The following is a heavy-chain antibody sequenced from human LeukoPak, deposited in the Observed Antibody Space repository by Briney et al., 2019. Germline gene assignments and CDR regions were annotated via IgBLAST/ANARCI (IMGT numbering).Heavy chain of an antibody. CDR2: ISTYNGDT. Sequence: ASVEVSCKASGYPFKIYAISWVRQAPGQGLEWMGWISTYNGDTKYAQKFQGRVTMTTDTSTSTAYMELRSLRSDDTAVYYCARDPSNTSGWYIYFDYWGQGALVTVSS. J-gene: IGHJ4*02. V-gene: IGHV1-18*01. CDR3: ARDPSNTSGWYIYFDY. CDR1: GYPFKIYA. D-gene: IGHD6-19*01.